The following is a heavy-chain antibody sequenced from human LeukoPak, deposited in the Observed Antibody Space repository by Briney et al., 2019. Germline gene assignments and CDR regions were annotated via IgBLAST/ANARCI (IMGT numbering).Heavy chain of an antibody. CDR2: ISGSGGST. D-gene: IGHD3-22*01. CDR3: AKGKGYYDSSGDYFDY. J-gene: IGHJ4*02. Sequence: PGGSLRLSCAASGFTFSSYAMSWVRQAPGKGLEWVSAISGSGGSTYYADSVKGRFTISRDDSKNTLYLQMNSLRAEDTAVYYCAKGKGYYDSSGDYFDYWGQGTLVTGSS. CDR1: GFTFSSYA. V-gene: IGHV3-23*01.